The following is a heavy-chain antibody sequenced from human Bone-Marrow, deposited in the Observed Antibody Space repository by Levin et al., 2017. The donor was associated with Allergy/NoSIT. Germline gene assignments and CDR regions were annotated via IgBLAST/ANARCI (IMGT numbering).Heavy chain of an antibody. D-gene: IGHD5-24*01. Sequence: GGSLRLSCAASGFTFSSHAMRWFRRAPGKGLEWVLSISDSGGGTYYADSVRGRFTVSRDNSKNTLYLQMNSLRVEDTAIYYCTKQMATVRTSDYWGQGTLVTVSS. J-gene: IGHJ4*02. V-gene: IGHV3-23*01. CDR3: TKQMATVRTSDY. CDR2: ISDSGGGT. CDR1: GFTFSSHA.